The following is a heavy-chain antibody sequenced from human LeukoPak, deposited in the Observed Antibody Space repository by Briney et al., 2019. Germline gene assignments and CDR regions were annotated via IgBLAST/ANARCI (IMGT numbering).Heavy chain of an antibody. Sequence: GGSLRLSCAASGFTFSSYSMNWVRQAPGKGLEWVSSISSSSSYIYYADSVKGRFTISRDNAKNSLYLQMNSLRAEDTAVYYCARVSRDGSPSDYWGQGTLVTVSS. D-gene: IGHD5-24*01. V-gene: IGHV3-21*01. CDR1: GFTFSSYS. CDR2: ISSSSSYI. CDR3: ARVSRDGSPSDY. J-gene: IGHJ4*02.